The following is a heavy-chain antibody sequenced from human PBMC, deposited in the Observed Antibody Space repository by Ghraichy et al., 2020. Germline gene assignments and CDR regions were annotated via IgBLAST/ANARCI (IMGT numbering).Heavy chain of an antibody. V-gene: IGHV2-5*02. Sequence: SGPTLVKPTETLTLTCSFSGFSLNSVGEAVGWIRQPPGKALEFVALIYWDDDKRFSPSLRNRLTITKDPSENQVVLTVTDVDPLDTATYFCAHRGVPGDYAFDFWGQGTRVTVAS. CDR3: AHRGVPGDYAFDF. J-gene: IGHJ3*01. D-gene: IGHD2-21*01. CDR1: GFSLNSVGEA. CDR2: IYWDDDK.